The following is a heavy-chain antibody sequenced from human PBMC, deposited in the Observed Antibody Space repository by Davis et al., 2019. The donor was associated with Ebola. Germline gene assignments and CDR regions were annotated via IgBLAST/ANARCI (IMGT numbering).Heavy chain of an antibody. CDR3: ARGYGYWYFDL. J-gene: IGHJ2*01. CDR2: INAGNGNT. D-gene: IGHD4-17*01. Sequence: AASVKVSCKASGYTFTSYAMHWVRQAPGQRLEWMGWINAGNGNTKYSQKFQGRVTITRDTSASTAYMELSSLRSEDTAVYYCARGYGYWYFDLWGRGTLVTVSS. V-gene: IGHV1-3*01. CDR1: GYTFTSYA.